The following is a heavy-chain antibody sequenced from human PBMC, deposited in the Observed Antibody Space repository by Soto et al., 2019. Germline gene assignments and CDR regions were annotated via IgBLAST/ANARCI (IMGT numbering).Heavy chain of an antibody. D-gene: IGHD2-21*01. V-gene: IGHV4-31*03. CDR2: IHFSGET. CDR3: ARDQGGDLDY. Sequence: QVQLQESGPGLMKPSQTLSLTCTVSGASIGRGGYYWTLIRQHPGKALEWMGHIHFSGETNYNPSLMGRLTMSIDTSPNQFSLNLAAVTAADTAMYYCARDQGGDLDYWGQGTLVTVSS. CDR1: GASIGRGGYY. J-gene: IGHJ4*02.